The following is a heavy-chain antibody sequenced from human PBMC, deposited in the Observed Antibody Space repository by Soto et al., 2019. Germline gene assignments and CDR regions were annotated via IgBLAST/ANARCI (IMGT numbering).Heavy chain of an antibody. CDR1: GFTFSSYS. D-gene: IGHD3-3*01. J-gene: IGHJ6*02. CDR3: ARDKARRFSVFMDV. CDR2: ISSSSSTI. V-gene: IGHV3-48*02. Sequence: EVQLVESGGGLVQPGGSLRLSCAASGFTFSSYSMNWVRQAPGKGLEWASYISSSSSTIYYADSVKGRFTISRDNAKNSLYLQMNSLRDEDTAVYYCARDKARRFSVFMDVWGQGTTVTVSS.